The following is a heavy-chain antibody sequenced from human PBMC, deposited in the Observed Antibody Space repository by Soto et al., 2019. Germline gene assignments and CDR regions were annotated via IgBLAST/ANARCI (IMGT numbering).Heavy chain of an antibody. V-gene: IGHV1-69*13. D-gene: IGHD2-8*01. J-gene: IGHJ4*02. Sequence: APVKVSCKASGASFNSFAISWVRQAPGQGLEWMGGIISIPGPATYALKFQGRVTITADESTTAAYMELSNLRSEDTAVYYCARDGAGYCTPTTCYTPFDYWGQGTLVTVSS. CDR3: ARDGAGYCTPTTCYTPFDY. CDR2: IISIPGPA. CDR1: GASFNSFA.